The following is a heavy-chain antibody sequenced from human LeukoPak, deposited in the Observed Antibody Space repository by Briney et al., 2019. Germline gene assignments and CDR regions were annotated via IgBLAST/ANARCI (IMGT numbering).Heavy chain of an antibody. J-gene: IGHJ5*02. Sequence: ASVKVSCKASGYTFTGYYMHWVRQAPGQGLEWMGWINPNSGGTNYAQKFQGRVTMTRDTSTSTVYMELCSLRSEDTAVYYCARGWATTVTYWFDPWGQGTLVTVSS. CDR2: INPNSGGT. V-gene: IGHV1-2*02. CDR1: GYTFTGYY. CDR3: ARGWATTVTYWFDP. D-gene: IGHD4-17*01.